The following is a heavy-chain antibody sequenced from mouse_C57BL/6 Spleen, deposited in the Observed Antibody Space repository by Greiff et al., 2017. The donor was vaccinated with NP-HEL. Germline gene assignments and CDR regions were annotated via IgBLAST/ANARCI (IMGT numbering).Heavy chain of an antibody. D-gene: IGHD2-3*01. CDR2: IYPGDGDT. CDR1: GYAFSSSW. Sequence: QVQLQQSGPELVKPGASVKISCKASGYAFSSSWMNWVKQRPGKGLEWIGRIYPGDGDTNYKGKFKGKATLTADKSSSTAYMQLSRLTSEDSAVYFCARGTGDGYRFAYWGQGTLVTVSA. CDR3: ARGTGDGYRFAY. J-gene: IGHJ3*01. V-gene: IGHV1-82*01.